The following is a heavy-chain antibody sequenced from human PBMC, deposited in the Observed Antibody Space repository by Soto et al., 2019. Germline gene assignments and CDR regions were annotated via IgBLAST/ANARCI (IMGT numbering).Heavy chain of an antibody. J-gene: IGHJ4*02. V-gene: IGHV3-74*01. Sequence: EVQLVESGGGLVQPGGSLRLSCAGSGFTFSSDWMHWVRQDPGKGLVWVSRLNKDGTIANYADAVKGRFTISRDNAKNTLFLQMDSLPAEDTGLYYCARGPFGWYGFDYWGQGTVVTVSS. CDR3: ARGPFGWYGFDY. D-gene: IGHD6-19*01. CDR1: GFTFSSDW. CDR2: LNKDGTIA.